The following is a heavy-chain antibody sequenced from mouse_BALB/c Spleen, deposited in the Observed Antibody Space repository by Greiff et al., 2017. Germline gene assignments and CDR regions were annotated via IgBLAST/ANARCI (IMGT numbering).Heavy chain of an antibody. D-gene: IGHD1-1*01. CDR2: IHYSGST. Sequence: EVKLMESGPDLVKPSQSLSLTCTVTGYSITSGYSWHWIRQFPGNKLEWMGYIHYSGSTNYNPSLKSRISITRDTSKNQFFLQLNSVTTEDTATYYCARREDYYGSSYYAMDYWGQGTSVTVSS. CDR1: GYSITSGYS. CDR3: ARREDYYGSSYYAMDY. J-gene: IGHJ4*01. V-gene: IGHV3-1*02.